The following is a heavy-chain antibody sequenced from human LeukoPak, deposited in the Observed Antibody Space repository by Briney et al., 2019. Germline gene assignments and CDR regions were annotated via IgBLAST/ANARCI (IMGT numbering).Heavy chain of an antibody. Sequence: SVKLSCKASGGTFSSYAISWVRQAPGQGLELMGGIIPIFGTANYAQKFQGRVTITADESTSTAYMELSSLRSEDTAVYYCARVHNGWGDAFDIWGQGTMVTVSS. CDR2: IIPIFGTA. D-gene: IGHD3-16*01. V-gene: IGHV1-69*01. J-gene: IGHJ3*02. CDR1: GGTFSSYA. CDR3: ARVHNGWGDAFDI.